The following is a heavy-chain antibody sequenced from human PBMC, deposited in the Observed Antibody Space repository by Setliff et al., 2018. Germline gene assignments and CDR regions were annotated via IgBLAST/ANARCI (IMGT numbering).Heavy chain of an antibody. CDR1: GGSFTGYY. CDR2: IGHSDMP. CDR3: TRNFLGWLARF. J-gene: IGHJ4*02. Sequence: PSETLSLTCTVYGGSFTGYYWSWFRQVPGKGLEWIAEIGHSDMPHYNPSLKSRVTMSADTSKNQFSLKLKSVTAADTAVYYCTRNFLGWLARFWGRGTLVTVSS. V-gene: IGHV4-34*01. D-gene: IGHD6-19*01.